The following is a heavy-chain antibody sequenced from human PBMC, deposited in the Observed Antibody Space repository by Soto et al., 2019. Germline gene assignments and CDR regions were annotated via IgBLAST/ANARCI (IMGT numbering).Heavy chain of an antibody. V-gene: IGHV4-30-2*01. Sequence: SETLSLTCAVYGGSISSGAYSWRWMRQPPGKGLEWIGYIYHTGSTYYNLSLKSRVIISVDRSKNQFSLKMRSVTAADTAVYYCARVSSSGYYKFDPWGQGTLVTVS. CDR1: GGSISSGAYS. CDR2: IYHTGST. J-gene: IGHJ5*02. D-gene: IGHD3-22*01. CDR3: ARVSSSGYYKFDP.